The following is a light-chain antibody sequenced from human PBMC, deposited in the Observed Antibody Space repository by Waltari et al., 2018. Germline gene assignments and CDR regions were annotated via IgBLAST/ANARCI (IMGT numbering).Light chain of an antibody. V-gene: IGKV1-9*01. CDR3: QQLSSYPLT. J-gene: IGKJ4*01. CDR1: QGISSY. Sequence: IHLTQSPSSLSAYVRDRVTITCRASQGISSYLAWYQPKQGKAPKILIYDASTLQSGVTSRFSGSGSRTDCTHTISSLHPVDFATYYCQQLSSYPLTSGGRTKVEIK. CDR2: DAS.